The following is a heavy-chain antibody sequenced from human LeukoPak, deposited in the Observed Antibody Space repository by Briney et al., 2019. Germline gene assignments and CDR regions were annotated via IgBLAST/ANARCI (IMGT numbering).Heavy chain of an antibody. D-gene: IGHD1-26*01. CDR2: IKQDGSEK. CDR1: GFTFSSYW. Sequence: GGSLRLSCAASGFTFSSYWMSWVRQAPGKGLEWVANIKQDGSEKYYVDSVKGRFTISRDNPKNTLYLQMNSLRAEDTAVYYCARDMSSAGVYFDYWGQGTLVTVSS. CDR3: ARDMSSAGVYFDY. V-gene: IGHV3-7*01. J-gene: IGHJ4*02.